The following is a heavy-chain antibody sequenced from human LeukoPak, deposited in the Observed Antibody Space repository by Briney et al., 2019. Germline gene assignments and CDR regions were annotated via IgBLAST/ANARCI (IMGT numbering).Heavy chain of an antibody. V-gene: IGHV3-53*01. CDR3: VREGGYCSGDTCFTWFDT. CDR1: GLIVSSTY. CDR2: TYNGGST. D-gene: IGHD2-15*01. Sequence: GGSLTLSCAASGLIVSSTYMNWVRQAPGKGLEWVSVTYNGGSTYYADSVTGRFSISRDNSKNTLNLQMNSLTVEDTAVYYCVREGGYCSGDTCFTWFDTWGQGILVTVSS. J-gene: IGHJ5*02.